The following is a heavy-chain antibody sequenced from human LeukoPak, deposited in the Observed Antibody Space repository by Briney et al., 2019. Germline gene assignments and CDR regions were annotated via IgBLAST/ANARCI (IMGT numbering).Heavy chain of an antibody. V-gene: IGHV3-48*03. CDR3: AREGYGSGEDYYGMDV. J-gene: IGHJ6*04. Sequence: GGSLRLSCAASGFSFNSYDMNWVRQAPGKGREGVSYISSSGSTIHYADSVKGRFTVSRDNAKNSLYLQMNSLRAEDTAVYYCAREGYGSGEDYYGMDVWGKGTTVTVSS. CDR1: GFSFNSYD. D-gene: IGHD3-10*01. CDR2: ISSSGSTI.